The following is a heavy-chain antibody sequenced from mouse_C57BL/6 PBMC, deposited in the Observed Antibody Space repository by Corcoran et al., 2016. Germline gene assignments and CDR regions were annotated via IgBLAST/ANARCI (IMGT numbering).Heavy chain of an antibody. Sequence: QVQLKQSGAELVRPGASVKLSCKASGYTFTDYYTNWVKQRPGQGLEWIARIYPGSGNTYYNEKFKGKATLTAEKSSSTAYMQLSSLTSEDSAVYFCARSNYDYGGGFAYWGQGTLVTVSA. J-gene: IGHJ3*01. CDR3: ARSNYDYGGGFAY. V-gene: IGHV1-76*01. D-gene: IGHD2-4*01. CDR1: GYTFTDYY. CDR2: IYPGSGNT.